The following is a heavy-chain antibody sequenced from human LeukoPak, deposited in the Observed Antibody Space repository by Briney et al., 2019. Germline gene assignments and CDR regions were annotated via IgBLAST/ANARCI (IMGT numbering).Heavy chain of an antibody. V-gene: IGHV4-4*02. J-gene: IGHJ4*02. CDR2: IHHSGSA. CDR3: VRDRGEWSYSRDY. CDR1: GAPISSNW. Sequence: SGTLSLTCAVSGAPISSNWWNWVRQPPGKGLEWIGEIHHSGSANYNPSLKSRVTISLDTSENQFSLRLSSVTAADTAVYYCVRDRGEWSYSRDYWGQGTLVTVSS. D-gene: IGHD3-10*01.